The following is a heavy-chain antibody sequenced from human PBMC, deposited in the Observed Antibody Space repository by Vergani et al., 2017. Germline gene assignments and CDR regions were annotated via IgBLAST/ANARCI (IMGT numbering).Heavy chain of an antibody. V-gene: IGHV4-4*07. CDR1: GGSISSYY. J-gene: IGHJ5*02. CDR3: ARVVAPYYDILTGDSNWFDP. CDR2: IYTSGST. D-gene: IGHD3-9*01. Sequence: QVQLQESGPGLVKPSETLSLTCTVSGGSISSYYWSWIRQPAGKGLEWIGRIYTSGSTNYNPSLKSRVTMSVDTSKNQFSLKLSSVTAADTAVYYCARVVAPYYDILTGDSNWFDPWGQGTLVTVSS.